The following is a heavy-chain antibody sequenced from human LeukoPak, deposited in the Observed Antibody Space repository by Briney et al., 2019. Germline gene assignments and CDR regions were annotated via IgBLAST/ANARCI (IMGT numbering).Heavy chain of an antibody. CDR1: GFTFGDYA. CDR2: IRSKAYGGTT. V-gene: IGHV3-49*03. J-gene: IGHJ4*02. CDR3: TRDRGPVATTDY. D-gene: IGHD5-12*01. Sequence: GGSLRLSCTASGFTFGDYAMSWFRQAPGKGLEWVGFIRSKAYGGTTEHAASVKGRFTISRDDSKSIAYLQMNSLKTEDTAVYYCTRDRGPVATTDYWGQGTLVAVSS.